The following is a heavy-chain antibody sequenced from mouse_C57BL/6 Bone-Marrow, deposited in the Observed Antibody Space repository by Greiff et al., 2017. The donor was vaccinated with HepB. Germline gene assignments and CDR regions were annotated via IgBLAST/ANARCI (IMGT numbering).Heavy chain of an antibody. CDR1: GYTFTSYG. D-gene: IGHD1-1*01. Sequence: QVQLQQSGAELARPGASVKLSCKASGYTFTSYGISWVKQRTGQGLEWIGEIYPRSGNTYYNEKFKGKATLTADKPSSTAYMQLSSLTSEDSAVYYCARPVVGGDFDYWGQGTTLTVSS. CDR3: ARPVVGGDFDY. J-gene: IGHJ2*01. CDR2: IYPRSGNT. V-gene: IGHV1-81*01.